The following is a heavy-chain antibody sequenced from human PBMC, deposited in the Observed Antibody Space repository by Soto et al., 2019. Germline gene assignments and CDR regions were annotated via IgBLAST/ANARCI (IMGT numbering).Heavy chain of an antibody. Sequence: SETLSLTCAVSGGSISSGGYSWSWIRQPPGKGLEWIGYIYHSGSTYYNPSLKSRVTISVDTSKNQFSLKLSSVTAADTAVYYFARGYGSGSYYNDWGQGSLVIVSS. V-gene: IGHV4-30-2*01. CDR3: ARGYGSGSYYND. J-gene: IGHJ4*02. CDR2: IYHSGST. CDR1: GGSISSGGYS. D-gene: IGHD3-10*01.